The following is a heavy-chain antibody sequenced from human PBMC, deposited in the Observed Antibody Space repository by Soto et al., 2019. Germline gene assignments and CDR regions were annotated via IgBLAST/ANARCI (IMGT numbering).Heavy chain of an antibody. CDR1: GGSISSYY. CDR2: IYYSGST. J-gene: IGHJ4*02. CDR3: ARGDYYDSSGYYPLPAFDY. V-gene: IGHV4-59*01. D-gene: IGHD3-22*01. Sequence: PSETLSLTCTVSGGSISSYYWSWIRQPPGKGLEWIGYIYYSGSTNYNPSLKSRVTISVDTSKNQFSLKLSSVTAADTAVYYCARGDYYDSSGYYPLPAFDYWGQGTLVTVSS.